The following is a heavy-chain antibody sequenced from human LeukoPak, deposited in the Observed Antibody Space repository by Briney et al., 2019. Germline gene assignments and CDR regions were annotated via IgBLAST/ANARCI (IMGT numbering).Heavy chain of an antibody. CDR2: IWYNGSNK. V-gene: IGHV3-33*01. CDR1: GFTFSSYG. D-gene: IGHD6-19*01. CDR3: ASGRGDGSSGRCYKESTNDCFDI. J-gene: IGHJ3*02. Sequence: PGRSLRLSCAAYGFTFSSYGIHWVRQAPGKGLEWVAIIWYNGSNKYYAGTVNGRFTDYIDKYKRTLDLQMDSLSAEDTDVYYCASGRGDGSSGRCYKESTNDCFDIWGQGTKVTVSS.